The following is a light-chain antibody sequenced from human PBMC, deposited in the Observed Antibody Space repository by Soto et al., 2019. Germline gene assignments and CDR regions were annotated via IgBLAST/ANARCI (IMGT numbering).Light chain of an antibody. J-gene: IGKJ1*01. CDR2: KAS. V-gene: IGKV1-5*03. CDR3: QQYNSYRT. Sequence: IKMTQSPSSLSASVGDIVTITCRASQSISNWLAWYQQKPGKAPKLLIYKASSLESGVPSRFSGSGSGTEFTLTISSLQPDDFATYYCQQYNSYRTFGQGTNVDI. CDR1: QSISNW.